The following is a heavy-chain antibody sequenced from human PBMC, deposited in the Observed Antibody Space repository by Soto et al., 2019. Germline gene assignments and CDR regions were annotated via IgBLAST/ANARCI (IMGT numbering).Heavy chain of an antibody. V-gene: IGHV3-48*02. CDR2: ISSSSSTI. D-gene: IGHD3-3*01. CDR3: ARMENYDFWSGYYPHFDY. J-gene: IGHJ4*02. CDR1: GFTFSSYS. Sequence: GGSLRLSCAASGFTFSSYSMNWVRQAPGKGLEWVSYISSSSSTIYYADSVKGRFTISRDNAKNSLYLQMNSLRDEDTAVYYCARMENYDFWSGYYPHFDYWGQGTLVTVSS.